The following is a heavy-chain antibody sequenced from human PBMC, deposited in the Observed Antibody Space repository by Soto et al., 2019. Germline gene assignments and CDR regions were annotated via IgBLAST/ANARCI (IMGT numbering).Heavy chain of an antibody. J-gene: IGHJ5*02. CDR1: GFTFSSYS. CDR2: ISSSSSYI. CDR3: ARGLGSSWFFL. D-gene: IGHD6-13*01. V-gene: IGHV3-21*01. Sequence: PGGSLRLSCAASGFTFSSYSMNWVRQAPGKGLEWVSSISSSSSYIYYADSVKGRFTISRDNAKNSLYLQMTSLRVEDTAVYYCARGLGSSWFFLWGQGVLVTVSS.